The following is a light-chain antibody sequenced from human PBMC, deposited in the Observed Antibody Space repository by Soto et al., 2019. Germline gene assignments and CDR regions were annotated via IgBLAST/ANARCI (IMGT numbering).Light chain of an antibody. V-gene: IGLV1-40*01. Sequence: QSALTQPRSVSGSPGQSVTFSCTGTSGDIGAYNYVSWYQQLPGTAPKLLMYGNSNRPSGVPDRFSGSKSGTSASLAITGLQAEDEADYYCQSYDSSLSGSVFGGGTKLTVL. CDR3: QSYDSSLSGSV. CDR2: GNS. CDR1: SGDIGAYNY. J-gene: IGLJ2*01.